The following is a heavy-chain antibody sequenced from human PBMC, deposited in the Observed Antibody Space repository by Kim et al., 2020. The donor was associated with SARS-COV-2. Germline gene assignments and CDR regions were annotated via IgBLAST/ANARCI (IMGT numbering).Heavy chain of an antibody. J-gene: IGHJ4*02. CDR3: SREFPYFDY. V-gene: IGHV3-15*01. CDR2: IKSKTDGGTT. CDR1: GFTFSNAW. Sequence: GGSLRLSCAASGFTFSNAWMSWVRQAPGKGLEWVGRIKSKTDGGTTDYAASVKGRFTISRDDSKNTLYVQMNSLNTEDTAMYYCSREFPYFDYWGQGALVTVSS.